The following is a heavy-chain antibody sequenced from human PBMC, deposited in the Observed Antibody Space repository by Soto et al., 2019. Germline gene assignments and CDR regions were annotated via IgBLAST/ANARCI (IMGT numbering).Heavy chain of an antibody. CDR2: MNPNSGNT. V-gene: IGHV1-8*01. CDR1: GYTFTSSD. Sequence: QVQLVQSGAEVKKPGASVKVSCKASGYTFTSSDINWVRQATGQGLEWLGWMNPNSGNTGYAQKFQGRITLTRSTSINTAYLEVSSLSSDDSAVYYCARGASPWGQGTLVTVSS. CDR3: ARGASP. J-gene: IGHJ5*02.